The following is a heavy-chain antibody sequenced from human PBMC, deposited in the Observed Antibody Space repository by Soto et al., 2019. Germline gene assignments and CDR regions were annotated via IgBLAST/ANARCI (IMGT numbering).Heavy chain of an antibody. CDR2: MHHSGSI. V-gene: IGHV4-4*02. D-gene: IGHD3-10*01. CDR1: GDSITNNKW. CDR3: ARPQRDWSTMVRGVDPPHDAFDI. Sequence: SETLSLTCSVSGDSITNNKWWSWVRQPPGKGLEWIGEMHHSGSIHYNAPLKSRATISVDKSRNQFSLHLTSVTAADTALYFCARPQRDWSTMVRGVDPPHDAFDIWGQGTMVTVSS. J-gene: IGHJ3*02.